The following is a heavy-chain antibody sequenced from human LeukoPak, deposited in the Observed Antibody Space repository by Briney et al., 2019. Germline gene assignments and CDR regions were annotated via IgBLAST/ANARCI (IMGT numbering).Heavy chain of an antibody. CDR1: GVSISSSNW. Sequence: SQTLSLTCAIPGVSISSSNWWSWVRQPPEKGLEWIGEIYHSGSLNYNPSLKSRVTISVDKSKNQFSLKLSSVTAADTAVYYCASKANCSGGRCPRGAFDIWGPGTKVTVSS. V-gene: IGHV4-4*02. CDR3: ASKANCSGGRCPRGAFDI. CDR2: IYHSGSL. D-gene: IGHD2-15*01. J-gene: IGHJ3*02.